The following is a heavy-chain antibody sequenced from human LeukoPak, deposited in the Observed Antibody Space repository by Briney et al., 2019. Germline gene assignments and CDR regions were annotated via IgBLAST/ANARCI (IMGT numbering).Heavy chain of an antibody. J-gene: IGHJ6*02. CDR1: GYSFTSYW. CDR2: IYPGDSDT. Sequence: GESLKISCKGSGYSFTSYWIGWVRQMPGKGLELMGIIYPGDSDTRYSPSFQGQVTISADKSISTAYLQWSSLKASDTAMYYCARGDTAMGWDYYYYYGMDVWGQGTTVTVSS. D-gene: IGHD5-18*01. CDR3: ARGDTAMGWDYYYYYGMDV. V-gene: IGHV5-51*01.